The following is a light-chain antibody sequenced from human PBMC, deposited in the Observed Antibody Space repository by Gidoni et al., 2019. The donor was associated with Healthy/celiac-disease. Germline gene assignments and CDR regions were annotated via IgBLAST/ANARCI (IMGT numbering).Light chain of an antibody. CDR2: DAS. CDR1: QDISNY. V-gene: IGKV1-33*01. J-gene: IGKJ2*01. CDR3: QQYDNLPMYT. Sequence: DIQMTQSPSSLSASVGDRVTITCQASQDISNYLNRYQQKPGKAPKLLIYDASNLETGVPSRFSGSGSGTDFTFTISSLQPEDIATYYCQQYDNLPMYTFXXXTKLEIK.